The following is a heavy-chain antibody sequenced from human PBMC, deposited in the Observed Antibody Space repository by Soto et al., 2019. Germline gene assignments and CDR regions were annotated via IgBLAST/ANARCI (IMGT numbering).Heavy chain of an antibody. CDR3: AKGMLYSQTTVITPNDH. V-gene: IGHV3-23*01. CDR2: MSGSGATT. J-gene: IGHJ4*02. CDR1: GFTFGSYA. Sequence: PGGSLRLSCAASGFTFGSYAMNWVRQAPEKGLEWVSGMSGSGATTYYADSVKARFIVSRDNSKNMLYLEMNSLRAEDTAVYYCAKGMLYSQTTVITPNDHWGQGTLVTVSS. D-gene: IGHD4-17*01.